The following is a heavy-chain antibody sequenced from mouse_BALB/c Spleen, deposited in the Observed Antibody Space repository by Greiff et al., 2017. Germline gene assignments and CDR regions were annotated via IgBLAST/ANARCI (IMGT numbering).Heavy chain of an antibody. CDR3: ARDPDY. CDR1: GFTFSDYY. J-gene: IGHJ2*01. CDR2: ISDGGSYT. Sequence: EVKVEESGGGLVKPGGSLKLSCAASGFTFSDYYMYWVRQTPEKRLEWVATISDGGSYTYYPDSVKGRFTISRDNAKNNLYLQMSSLKSEDTAMYYCARDPDYWGQGTTLTVSS. V-gene: IGHV5-4*02.